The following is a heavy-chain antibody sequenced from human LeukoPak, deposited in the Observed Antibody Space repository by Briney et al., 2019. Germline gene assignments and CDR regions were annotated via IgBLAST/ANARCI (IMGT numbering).Heavy chain of an antibody. D-gene: IGHD5-12*01. Sequence: GGSLRLSCAASGFTFSSYWMSWVRQASGKGLEWVANIKQDGSEKYYVDSVKGRFTISRDNAKNSLYLQMNSLRAEDTAVYYCARVKYSGYDGDFDYWGQGTLVTVSS. CDR3: ARVKYSGYDGDFDY. CDR1: GFTFSSYW. J-gene: IGHJ4*02. CDR2: IKQDGSEK. V-gene: IGHV3-7*01.